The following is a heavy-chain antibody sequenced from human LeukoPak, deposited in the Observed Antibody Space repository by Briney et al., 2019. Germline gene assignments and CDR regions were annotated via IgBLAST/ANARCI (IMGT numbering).Heavy chain of an antibody. D-gene: IGHD3-9*01. V-gene: IGHV4-59*08. J-gene: IGHJ6*03. CDR1: GGSISSYY. Sequence: ASETLSLTCTVSGGSISSYYWSWIRQPPGKGLEWIGYIYYSGSTNYNPSLKSRVTISVDTSKNQFSLKLSSVTAADTAVYYCARSPYYDILTVGYYYYYMDVWGKGTTVTVSS. CDR3: ARSPYYDILTVGYYYYYMDV. CDR2: IYYSGST.